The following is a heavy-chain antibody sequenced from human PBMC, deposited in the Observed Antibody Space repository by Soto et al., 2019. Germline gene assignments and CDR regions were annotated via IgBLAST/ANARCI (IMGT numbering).Heavy chain of an antibody. D-gene: IGHD1-26*01. V-gene: IGHV3-9*01. CDR2: ISWNSGSI. CDR3: AKDISRGADDAFDI. CDR1: GFTFDDYA. J-gene: IGHJ3*02. Sequence: GGSLRLSCAASGFTFDDYAMHWVRQAPGKGLEWVSGISWNSGSIGYADSVKGRFTISRDNAKNSLYLQMNSLRAEDTALYYCAKDISRGADDAFDIWGQGTMVTVSS.